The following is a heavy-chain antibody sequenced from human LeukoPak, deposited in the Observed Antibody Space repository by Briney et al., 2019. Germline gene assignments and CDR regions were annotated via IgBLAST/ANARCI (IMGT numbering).Heavy chain of an antibody. D-gene: IGHD6-19*01. V-gene: IGHV3-30-3*01. Sequence: GGSLRLSCAASGFSFSSYALHWVRQAPGKGLEWVAAISYDGHNEYYADSVRGRFTIFRDDSENTLYLQMNSLRAEDTAVYYCAKGSRKQWLVPEYHFDYWGQGTLVTVSS. J-gene: IGHJ4*02. CDR3: AKGSRKQWLVPEYHFDY. CDR2: ISYDGHNE. CDR1: GFSFSSYA.